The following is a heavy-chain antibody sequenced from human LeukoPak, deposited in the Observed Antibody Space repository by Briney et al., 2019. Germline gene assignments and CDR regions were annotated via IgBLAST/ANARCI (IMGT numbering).Heavy chain of an antibody. CDR1: GGSISSYH. CDR2: IFSRGST. CDR3: GRHPSTVTTGFDY. Sequence: SETLSLTCTVPGGSISSYHWCCIRQPPGKGLEWIRYIFSRGSTNYKPSLKSRVTISVDTSKNQFSLKLSSVTAADTAVYYCGRHPSTVTTGFDYWGQGTLVTASS. J-gene: IGHJ4*02. D-gene: IGHD4-17*01. V-gene: IGHV4-59*08.